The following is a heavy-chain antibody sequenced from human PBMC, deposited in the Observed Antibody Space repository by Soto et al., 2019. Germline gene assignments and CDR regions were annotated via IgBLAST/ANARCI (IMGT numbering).Heavy chain of an antibody. V-gene: IGHV4-59*01. D-gene: IGHD2-15*01. CDR2: IYYSGST. J-gene: IGHJ4*02. CDR1: GGSISSYY. CDR3: AREGLRCSGGSCYPLGRPDY. Sequence: SETLSLTCTVSGGSISSYYWSWIRQPPGKGLEWIGYIYYSGSTNYNPSLKSRVTISVDTSKNQFSLKLSSVTAADTAVYYCAREGLRCSGGSCYPLGRPDYWGQGTLVTVSS.